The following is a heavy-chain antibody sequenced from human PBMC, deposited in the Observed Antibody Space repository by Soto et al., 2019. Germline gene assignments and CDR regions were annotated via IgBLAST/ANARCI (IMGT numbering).Heavy chain of an antibody. CDR1: GFMFSSYA. Sequence: GGSLRLSCAASGFMFSSYAMHWVRQAPGKGLEWVGVISYDGGNKYFADSVKGRFTISRDNSKKTVYLQMNSLRAEETAVYYCASQLSVAGNYFFYYAMDVWGQGTTVTVSS. D-gene: IGHD6-13*01. V-gene: IGHV3-30-3*01. CDR2: ISYDGGNK. CDR3: ASQLSVAGNYFFYYAMDV. J-gene: IGHJ6*02.